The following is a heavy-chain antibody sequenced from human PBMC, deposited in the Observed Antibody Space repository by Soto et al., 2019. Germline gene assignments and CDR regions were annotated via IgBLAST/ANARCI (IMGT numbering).Heavy chain of an antibody. CDR3: ARGLSVAGTSY. CDR1: GGSISSSNYY. CDR2: IYYSGST. V-gene: IGHV4-39*01. J-gene: IGHJ4*02. Sequence: SETLSLTCTVPGGSISSSNYYWGWIRQPPGKGPEWIGSIYYSGSTYYNPSLKSRVTISVDTSKNQFSLKLSSVTAADTAVYYCARGLSVAGTSYWGQGTLVTVSS. D-gene: IGHD6-19*01.